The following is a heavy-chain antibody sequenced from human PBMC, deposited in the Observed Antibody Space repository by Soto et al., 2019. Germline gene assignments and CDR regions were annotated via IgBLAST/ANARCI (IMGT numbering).Heavy chain of an antibody. D-gene: IGHD5-12*01. CDR2: ISSSSSYT. CDR3: ASLSGYDSPDLYYYGMDV. Sequence: QVQLVESGGGLVKPGGSLRLSCAASGFTFSDYYMSWIRQAPGKGLEWVSYISSSSSYTNYADSVKGLFTISRDNAKHSLYLQMNSLRAEDTAVYYCASLSGYDSPDLYYYGMDVWGQGTPVTVSS. J-gene: IGHJ6*02. V-gene: IGHV3-11*05. CDR1: GFTFSDYY.